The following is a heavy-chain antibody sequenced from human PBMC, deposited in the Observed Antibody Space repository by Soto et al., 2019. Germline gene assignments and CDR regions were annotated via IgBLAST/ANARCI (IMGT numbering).Heavy chain of an antibody. CDR3: ARETVGAHNWFDP. CDR2: ISAYNGDT. D-gene: IGHD1-26*01. Sequence: ASLKVSCKSSGYPFTSYDISWVRQAPGQGLEWMGWISAYNGDTDYAQKFQGRVTMTTDTSTSTAHMELRSLRSDDTAVYYCARETVGAHNWFDPWGQGTLVTVSS. V-gene: IGHV1-18*01. CDR1: GYPFTSYD. J-gene: IGHJ5*02.